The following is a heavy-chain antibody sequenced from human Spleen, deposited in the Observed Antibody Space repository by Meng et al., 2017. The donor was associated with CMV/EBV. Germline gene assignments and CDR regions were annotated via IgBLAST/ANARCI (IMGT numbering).Heavy chain of an antibody. V-gene: IGHV3-74*01. CDR1: GFSLSNLW. D-gene: IGHD6-13*01. CDR2: ITTDGGVT. Sequence: GGSLRLSCAASGFSLSNLWMHWVRQAPGKGLMWVSHITTDGGVTTYADSVKGRFTISRDNAKNSLYLEMNSLRAEDTAVYYCARQRTPQRLVPSFIDSWGQGTLVTVSS. CDR3: ARQRTPQRLVPSFIDS. J-gene: IGHJ4*02.